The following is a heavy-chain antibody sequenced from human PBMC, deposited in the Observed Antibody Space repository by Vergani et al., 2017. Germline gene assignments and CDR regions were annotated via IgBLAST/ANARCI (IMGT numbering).Heavy chain of an antibody. CDR2: INPNSGGT. CDR1: GYTFTGYY. V-gene: IGHV1-2*02. Sequence: QVQLVQSGAEVKKPGASVKVSCKASGYTFTGYYMHWVRQAPGQGLEWMGWINPNSGGTNYAQKFHGRVTMTRDTSISTAYMELSRLRSDDTAVYYCARDRCSGGSCYSGRWFDPWGQGTLVTVSS. D-gene: IGHD2-15*01. CDR3: ARDRCSGGSCYSGRWFDP. J-gene: IGHJ5*02.